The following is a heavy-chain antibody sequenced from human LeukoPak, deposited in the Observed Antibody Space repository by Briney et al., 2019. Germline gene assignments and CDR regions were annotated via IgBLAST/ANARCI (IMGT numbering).Heavy chain of an antibody. CDR3: ARDSAGYNLNAFDI. CDR2: IYYSGST. V-gene: IGHV4-59*01. D-gene: IGHD5-24*01. Sequence: SETLSLTCAVYGGSLSSYYWSWIRQPPGKGLEWIGYIYYSGSTNYNPSLKSRVTISVDTSKNQFSLKLSSVTAADTAVYYCARDSAGYNLNAFDIWGQGTMVTVSS. J-gene: IGHJ3*02. CDR1: GGSLSSYY.